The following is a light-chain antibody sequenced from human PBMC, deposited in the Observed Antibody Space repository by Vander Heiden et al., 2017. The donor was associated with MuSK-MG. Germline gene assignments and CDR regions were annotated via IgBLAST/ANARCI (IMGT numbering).Light chain of an antibody. CDR3: HQYGMSPYT. CDR2: GAS. J-gene: IGKJ2*01. CDR1: QSVSSTY. Sequence: EIVLTQSPGTVSLSPGERATLSCRASQSVSSTYLAWYQQKIGQPPRLLISGASRRATGIPDRFRGSGSGTDFTLTISRLEPEDFVVYYCHQYGMSPYTFGQGTKLXIK. V-gene: IGKV3-20*01.